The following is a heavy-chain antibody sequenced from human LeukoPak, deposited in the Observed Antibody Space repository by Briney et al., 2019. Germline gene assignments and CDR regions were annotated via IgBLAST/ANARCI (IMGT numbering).Heavy chain of an antibody. J-gene: IGHJ4*02. V-gene: IGHV3-7*01. CDR3: ARARYYYYDSSGYSRTFDY. D-gene: IGHD3-22*01. CDR2: IKQDGSEK. CDR1: GFTFSSYW. Sequence: GGSLRLSCAASGFTFSSYWMSWVRQAPGKGLEWVANIKQDGSEKYYVDSVKGRFTISRDNAKNSLYLQMNSLRAEDTAVYYCARARYYYYDSSGYSRTFDYWGQGTLVTVSS.